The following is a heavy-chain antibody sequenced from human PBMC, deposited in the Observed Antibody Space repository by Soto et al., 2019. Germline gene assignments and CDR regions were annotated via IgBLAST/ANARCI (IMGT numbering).Heavy chain of an antibody. CDR3: ARVYCSGGSCESADY. CDR2: IIPILGIA. J-gene: IGHJ4*02. CDR1: GGTFSSYT. Sequence: SVKVSCKASGGTFSSYTISWVRQAPGQGLEWMGRIIPILGIANYAQKFQGRVTITADKSTSTAYMELSSLRSEDTAVYYCARVYCSGGSCESADYWGQGTLVTVSS. V-gene: IGHV1-69*02. D-gene: IGHD2-15*01.